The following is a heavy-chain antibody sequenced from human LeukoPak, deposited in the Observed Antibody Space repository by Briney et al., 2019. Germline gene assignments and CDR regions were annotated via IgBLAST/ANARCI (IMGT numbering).Heavy chain of an antibody. V-gene: IGHV4-38-2*01. CDR1: GYSISSGYY. J-gene: IGHJ4*02. Sequence: ASETLSPTCAVSGYSISSGYYWGWIRQPPGKGLEWIGSIYHSGSTYYNPSLKSRVTISVDTSKNQFSLKLSSVTAADTAVYYCARHRGSSSSGYLFDYWGQGTLVTVSS. CDR3: ARHRGSSSSGYLFDY. CDR2: IYHSGST. D-gene: IGHD6-6*01.